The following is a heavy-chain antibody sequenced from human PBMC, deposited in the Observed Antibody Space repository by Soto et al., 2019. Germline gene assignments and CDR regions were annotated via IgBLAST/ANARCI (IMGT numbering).Heavy chain of an antibody. J-gene: IGHJ4*02. CDR3: ARDRGYYDSSGYFDY. D-gene: IGHD3-22*01. CDR2: ISSSDNII. V-gene: IGHV3-11*01. CDR1: GFIFSGYY. Sequence: LRLSCAASGFIFSGYYMSWIRQAPGKGLEWISYISSSDNIIYYADSVKGRFTISRDNAKNSLYLQMNSLRAEDTAVYYCARDRGYYDSSGYFDYWGQGTLVTVSS.